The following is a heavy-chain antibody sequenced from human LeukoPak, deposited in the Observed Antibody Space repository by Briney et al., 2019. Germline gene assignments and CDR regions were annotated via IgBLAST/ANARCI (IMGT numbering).Heavy chain of an antibody. V-gene: IGHV3-21*01. Sequence: GGSLRLSCAVSGLTFSRYAMSWVRQAPGKGLEWVSSISSTSSYIYYADSVKGRFTISRDNAKNSLYLQMNSLRAEDTAVYYCAGSGDYVARWFDPWSQGTLVTVSS. CDR3: AGSGDYVARWFDP. CDR1: GLTFSRYA. CDR2: ISSTSSYI. J-gene: IGHJ5*02. D-gene: IGHD4-17*01.